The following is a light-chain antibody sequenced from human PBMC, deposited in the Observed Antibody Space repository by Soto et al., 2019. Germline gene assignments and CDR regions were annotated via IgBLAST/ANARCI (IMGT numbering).Light chain of an antibody. CDR2: GTS. CDR3: QHYGDSSWK. Sequence: ESVLTQSPDTLSLSPGERVTLSSRADKSVSNTLLTWFQQKPGQAPRLVIFGTSNRAPGIPDRFIGSGSGTDFTLTIRRLEPDDFAVYYCQHYGDSSWKFGPGAKV. V-gene: IGKV3-20*01. J-gene: IGKJ1*01. CDR1: KSVSNTL.